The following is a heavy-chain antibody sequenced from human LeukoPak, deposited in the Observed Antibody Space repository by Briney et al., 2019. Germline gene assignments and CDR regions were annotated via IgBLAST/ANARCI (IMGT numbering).Heavy chain of an antibody. D-gene: IGHD6-19*01. J-gene: IGHJ4*02. Sequence: PGGSLRLSCAASGFTFSSYAMNWVRQAPGKGLEWVSIISGSGSSTYYADSVKGRFTISRDNSKNSLYLQMNSLRTEDTALYYCAKGSSGRNELDYWGQGTLVTVSS. CDR1: GFTFSSYA. V-gene: IGHV3-43*02. CDR2: ISGSGSST. CDR3: AKGSSGRNELDY.